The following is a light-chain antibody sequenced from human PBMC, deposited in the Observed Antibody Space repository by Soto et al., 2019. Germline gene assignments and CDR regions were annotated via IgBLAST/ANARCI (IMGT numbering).Light chain of an antibody. CDR2: EVS. CDR3: SSYTSSSTRV. J-gene: IGLJ1*01. Sequence: QSALTQPASVSGSPGQPTTISCTGTSSDVGGYNYVSWYQQHPGKAPKLMIYEVSNRPSGVSNRFSGSKSGNTASLTISGLQAEDEADYYCSSYTSSSTRVFGTGTKLTVL. V-gene: IGLV2-14*01. CDR1: SSDVGGYNY.